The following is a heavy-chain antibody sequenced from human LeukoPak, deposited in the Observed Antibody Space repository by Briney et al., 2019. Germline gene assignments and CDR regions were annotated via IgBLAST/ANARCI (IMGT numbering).Heavy chain of an antibody. CDR1: GFTFSSYS. CDR3: ARVRGGSSGDAFDI. J-gene: IGHJ3*02. V-gene: IGHV3-21*01. D-gene: IGHD1-26*01. CDR2: ISSSSSYI. Sequence: GGSLRLSCAASGFTFSSYSMNWVRQAPGKGLEWVSSISSSSSYIYYADSVKGRFTISRDNAKNSLYLQMNSLRAEDTAVYYCARVRGGSSGDAFDIWGQGTMVTVSS.